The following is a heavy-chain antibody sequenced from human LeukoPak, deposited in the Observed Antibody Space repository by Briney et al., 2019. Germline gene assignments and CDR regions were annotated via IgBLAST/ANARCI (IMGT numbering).Heavy chain of an antibody. CDR1: GYTFTSYD. D-gene: IGHD3-10*01. J-gene: IGHJ6*02. Sequence: ASVKVSCKASGYTFTSYDINWVRQATGQGLEWMGWMNPNSGNTGYAQKFQGRVTMTRNTSISTAYMELSSLRSEDTAVYYCARGRYYGSGSYYNAADYYYGMDVWGQGTTVTVSS. CDR3: ARGRYYGSGSYYNAADYYYGMDV. V-gene: IGHV1-8*01. CDR2: MNPNSGNT.